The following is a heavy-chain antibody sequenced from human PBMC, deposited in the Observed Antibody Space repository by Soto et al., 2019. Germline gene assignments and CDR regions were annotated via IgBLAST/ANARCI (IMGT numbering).Heavy chain of an antibody. CDR2: IIPIFGTA. J-gene: IGHJ6*02. CDR1: GGTFSSYG. Sequence: ASVKVSCKASGGTFSSYGISWVRQAPGQGLEWMGGIIPIFGTANYAQKFQGRVTITADESTSTAYMELSSLRSEDTAVYYCARVNPNYGMDGWGQGTTVTVSS. V-gene: IGHV1-69*13. CDR3: ARVNPNYGMDG.